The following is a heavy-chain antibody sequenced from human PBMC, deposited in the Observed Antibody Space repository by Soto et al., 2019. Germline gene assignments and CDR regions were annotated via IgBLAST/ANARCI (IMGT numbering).Heavy chain of an antibody. CDR3: AQVYGSGSWGWYFHS. CDR2: VFWDGGE. V-gene: IGHV2-5*02. Sequence: QITLRESGPSLVKPTETLTLTCTFSGFSLTTTGVGVGWIRQPPGKALEWLAVVFWDGGERYSPSLKSRVTITKATSKDHVVLTMTNMDPADTATYYCAQVYGSGSWGWYFHSWGQGTLVTVSS. J-gene: IGHJ4*02. D-gene: IGHD1-26*01. CDR1: GFSLTTTGVG.